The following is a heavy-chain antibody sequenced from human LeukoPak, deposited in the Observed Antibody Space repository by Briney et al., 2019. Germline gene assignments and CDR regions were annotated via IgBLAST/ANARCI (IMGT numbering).Heavy chain of an antibody. Sequence: ASVKVSFKASGYTFTVYYMHWVRQAPGQGLEWMGWINPNSGGTNYAHKFQGRVTMTRDTSISTAYMELSRLRSDDTAVYYCARDGSGSYYITDYWGQGTLVTVSS. V-gene: IGHV1-2*07. J-gene: IGHJ4*02. CDR2: INPNSGGT. D-gene: IGHD3-10*01. CDR3: ARDGSGSYYITDY. CDR1: GYTFTVYY.